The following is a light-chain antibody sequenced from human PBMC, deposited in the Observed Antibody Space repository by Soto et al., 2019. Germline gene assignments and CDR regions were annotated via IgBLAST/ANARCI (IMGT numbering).Light chain of an antibody. CDR3: QQNDTSRMYT. J-gene: IGKJ2*01. CDR2: GAS. CDR1: QSISGNY. Sequence: EIVLTQSPGTLSLSPGERATLSCRASQSISGNYLAWYQQTPGQAPRLLIYGASSRATGIPDRFSGSGSGKHFTLTISRLEPEDFEVYYCQQNDTSRMYTFGPGTKLEIK. V-gene: IGKV3-20*01.